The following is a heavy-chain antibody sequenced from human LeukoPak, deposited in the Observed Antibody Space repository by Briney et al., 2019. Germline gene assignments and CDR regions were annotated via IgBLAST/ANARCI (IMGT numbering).Heavy chain of an antibody. Sequence: AGGSLRLSCAASGFTFSSYWMSWVRQAPGKGLEWVANIKQDGSEKYYVDSVKGRFTISRDNAKNSLYLQMNSLRAKDTAVYYCARDKWELLSWFDPWGQGTLVTVSS. CDR2: IKQDGSEK. V-gene: IGHV3-7*01. CDR3: ARDKWELLSWFDP. CDR1: GFTFSSYW. J-gene: IGHJ5*02. D-gene: IGHD1-26*01.